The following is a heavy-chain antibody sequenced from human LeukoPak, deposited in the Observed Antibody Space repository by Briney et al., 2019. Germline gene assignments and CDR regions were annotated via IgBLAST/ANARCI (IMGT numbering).Heavy chain of an antibody. Sequence: ASVKVSCKASGYTFTGYYMHWVRQAPGQGLEWMGWINPNSGGTNYAQKFQGWVTMTRDTSISTAYMELSRLRSDDTAVYYCARALDTGHGWSFGAFDIWGQGIMVTVSS. CDR1: GYTFTGYY. CDR3: ARALDTGHGWSFGAFDI. CDR2: INPNSGGT. V-gene: IGHV1-2*04. D-gene: IGHD3-16*01. J-gene: IGHJ3*02.